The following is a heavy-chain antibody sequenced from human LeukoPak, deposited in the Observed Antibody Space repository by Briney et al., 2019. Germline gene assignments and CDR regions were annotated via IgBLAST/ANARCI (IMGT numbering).Heavy chain of an antibody. CDR2: INSDGSRT. CDR3: RIAAVGSDY. CDR1: EFTFSSHW. D-gene: IGHD6-13*01. V-gene: IGHV3-74*01. J-gene: IGHJ4*02. Sequence: AGGSLRLSCAASEFTFSSHWMHWVRQAPGKGLVWVSRINSDGSRTGYAGSVKGQFTISRDNAKNTLYLQMNSLRAEDTAVYYCRIAAVGSDYWGQGTLVTVSS.